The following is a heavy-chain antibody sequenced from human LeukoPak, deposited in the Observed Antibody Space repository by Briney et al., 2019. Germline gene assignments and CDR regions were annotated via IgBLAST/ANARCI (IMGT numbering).Heavy chain of an antibody. D-gene: IGHD7-27*01. V-gene: IGHV3-30-3*01. J-gene: IGHJ4*02. CDR2: VSYDGSNK. CDR3: ATIGDRRTGELYRIDY. Sequence: GGSLRLSCAASGFTFSSYAMHWVRQAPGKGLEWVAVVSYDGSNKCYADSVTGRFTISRDNSKNTLFLQMNSLRAEDAAVYYCATIGDRRTGELYRIDYWGQGTLVTVSS. CDR1: GFTFSSYA.